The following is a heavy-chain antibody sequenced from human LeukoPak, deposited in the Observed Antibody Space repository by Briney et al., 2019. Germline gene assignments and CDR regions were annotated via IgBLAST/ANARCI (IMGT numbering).Heavy chain of an antibody. J-gene: IGHJ3*02. Sequence: GGSLRLSYAASGFTFSSYEMNWVRQAPGKGLEWVSYISSSGSTIYYADSVKGRFTISRDNAKNSLYLQMNSLRAEDTALYYCARDVPAALGFGDHADAFDIWGQGTMVTVSS. CDR2: ISSSGSTI. CDR3: ARDVPAALGFGDHADAFDI. D-gene: IGHD3-10*01. CDR1: GFTFSSYE. V-gene: IGHV3-48*03.